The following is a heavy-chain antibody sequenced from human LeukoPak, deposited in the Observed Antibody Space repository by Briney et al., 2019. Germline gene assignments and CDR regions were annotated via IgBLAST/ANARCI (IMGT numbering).Heavy chain of an antibody. CDR3: ARSRYYDSSGYHYHFLFDY. CDR1: GFTFSDYY. Sequence: GGSLRLSCAASGFTFSDYYMSWIRQAPGKGLEWVSYISSSGSTIYYADSVKGRFTISRDNAKNSLYLQMNSLRAEDTAVYYCARSRYYDSSGYHYHFLFDYWGQGTLVTVSS. V-gene: IGHV3-11*01. CDR2: ISSSGSTI. J-gene: IGHJ4*02. D-gene: IGHD3-22*01.